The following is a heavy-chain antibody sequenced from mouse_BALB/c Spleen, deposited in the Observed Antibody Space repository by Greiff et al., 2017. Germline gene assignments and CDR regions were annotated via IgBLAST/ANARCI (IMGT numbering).Heavy chain of an antibody. V-gene: IGHV5-4*02. Sequence: VQLKESGGGLVKPGGSLKLSCAASGFTFSDYYMYWVRQTPEKRLEWVATISNGGSTYYPDSVKGRFTISRDNAKNTLYLQMSSLKSEDTAMYYCARDDDGFAYWGQGTLVTVSA. CDR1: GFTFSDYY. J-gene: IGHJ3*01. CDR3: ARDDDGFAY. CDR2: ISNGGST.